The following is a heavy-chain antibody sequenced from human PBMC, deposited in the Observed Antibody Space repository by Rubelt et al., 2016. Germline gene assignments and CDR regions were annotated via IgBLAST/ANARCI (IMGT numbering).Heavy chain of an antibody. CDR1: GYTFTGYY. CDR2: INPNSGGT. J-gene: IGHJ4*02. CDR3: ARFAIGGHSSGYLFDY. D-gene: IGHD3-22*01. V-gene: IGHV1-2*02. Sequence: QVQLVQSGAEVKKPGASVKVSCKASGYTFTGYYMHWVRQAPGQGLEWMGWINPNSGGTNYAQKVQGRVTRTRETSISTAYMGLSRLRSDDTAVYYCARFAIGGHSSGYLFDYWGQGTLVTVSS.